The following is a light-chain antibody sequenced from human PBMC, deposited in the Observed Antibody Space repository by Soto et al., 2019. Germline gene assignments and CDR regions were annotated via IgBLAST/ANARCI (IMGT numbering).Light chain of an antibody. CDR2: DAS. CDR3: QQYNSYSRT. Sequence: DIQRTQSPSTLSASVGDRVTITCRASQSSSSWLAWYQQKPGKAPKLLIYDASSVESGVPSRFSGSGSGTEFTLPISSLQPDDFATYYCQQYNSYSRTFGQGTKVDIK. CDR1: QSSSSW. V-gene: IGKV1-5*01. J-gene: IGKJ1*01.